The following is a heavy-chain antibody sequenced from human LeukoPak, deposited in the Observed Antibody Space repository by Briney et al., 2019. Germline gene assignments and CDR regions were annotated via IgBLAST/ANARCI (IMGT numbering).Heavy chain of an antibody. CDR3: ARMDYGCNPYYFDY. CDR1: GYTFTSYG. Sequence: GASVTVSCKASGYTFTSYGISWVRQAPGQGLEWMGWISAYNGNTNYAQKLQGRVTMTTDTSTSTAYMELRSLRSDDTAVYYCARMDYGCNPYYFDYWGQGTLVTVSS. J-gene: IGHJ4*02. V-gene: IGHV1-18*01. D-gene: IGHD4-23*01. CDR2: ISAYNGNT.